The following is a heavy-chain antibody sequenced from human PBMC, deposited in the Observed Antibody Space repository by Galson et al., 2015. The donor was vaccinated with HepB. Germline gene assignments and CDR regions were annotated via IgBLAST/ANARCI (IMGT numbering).Heavy chain of an antibody. CDR2: IFPIPGVA. J-gene: IGHJ3*02. CDR3: ARERAADAFDI. CDR1: GGTFSGSA. V-gene: IGHV1-69*04. Sequence: SVKVSCKASGGTFSGSAISWVRQAPGQGLEWMGRIFPIPGVADYTQKFQGRVTITADKFTIADKFTTTAYMELNSLRSEDTAVYYCARERAADAFDIWGQGTMVTVSS.